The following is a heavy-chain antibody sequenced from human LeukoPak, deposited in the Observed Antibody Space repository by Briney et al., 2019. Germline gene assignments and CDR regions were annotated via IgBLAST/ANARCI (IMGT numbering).Heavy chain of an antibody. CDR2: IYSNEAT. CDR1: GGSISSYY. CDR3: ARRNDFHI. V-gene: IGHV4-4*08. J-gene: IGHJ3*02. Sequence: PSETLSLTCTDSGGSISSYYWSWIRQPPGKGLEWIGYIYSNEATEYKPSLKSRVTISADTSKNQFSLKLTSVTAADTAIYYCARRNDFHIWGQGTMVTVSS.